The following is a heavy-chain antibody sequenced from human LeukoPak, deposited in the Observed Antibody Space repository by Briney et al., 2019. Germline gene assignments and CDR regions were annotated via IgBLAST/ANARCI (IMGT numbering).Heavy chain of an antibody. Sequence: SETLSLTCTVFGDSISTFYWSWIRQPAGKGLEWIGHIYTSGSTNYNPSLKSRVTMSVDTSKNQFFLKLSSVTAADTAVYYCARDVVAAVGSFDYWGQGILVTVSS. J-gene: IGHJ4*02. V-gene: IGHV4-4*07. D-gene: IGHD6-13*01. CDR2: IYTSGST. CDR1: GDSISTFY. CDR3: ARDVVAAVGSFDY.